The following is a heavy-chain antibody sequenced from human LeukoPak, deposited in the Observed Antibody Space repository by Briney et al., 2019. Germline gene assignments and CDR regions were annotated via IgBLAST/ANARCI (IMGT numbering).Heavy chain of an antibody. J-gene: IGHJ3*02. CDR2: INPNSGGT. D-gene: IGHD7-27*01. Sequence: ASVKVSCKASGYTFTDNHMYWIRQAPGQGPDCMGWINPNSGGTNYAQKFQGRITMTRDTSISTAHMELSRLTSDDTAIYFCARELGRNAFDIWGQGTMVTVSP. CDR1: GYTFTDNH. CDR3: ARELGRNAFDI. V-gene: IGHV1-2*02.